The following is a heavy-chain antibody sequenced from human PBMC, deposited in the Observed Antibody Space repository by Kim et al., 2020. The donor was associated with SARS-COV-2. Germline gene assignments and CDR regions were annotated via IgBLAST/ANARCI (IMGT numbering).Heavy chain of an antibody. Sequence: AQKFQGRVTITADKSTSTAYMELSSLRSEDTAVYYCARGYSSSSVWFDPWGQGTLVTVSS. V-gene: IGHV1-69*04. CDR3: ARGYSSSSVWFDP. D-gene: IGHD6-13*01. J-gene: IGHJ5*02.